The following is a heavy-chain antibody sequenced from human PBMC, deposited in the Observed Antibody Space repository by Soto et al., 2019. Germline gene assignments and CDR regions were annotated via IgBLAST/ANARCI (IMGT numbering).Heavy chain of an antibody. V-gene: IGHV3-7*01. CDR1: GFTFGSYW. J-gene: IGHJ4*02. CDR3: ARDLYWSKVNTN. Sequence: EVQLVESGGGLVQPGGSLRLSCAGSGFTFGSYWMNWVRQAPGEGLEWVANIKPDGSEKYDVDSVEGRFTISRDNAKKSRYLQMNSLRAEDTAVYYCARDLYWSKVNTNWGQGTLVTVSS. D-gene: IGHD1-1*01. CDR2: IKPDGSEK.